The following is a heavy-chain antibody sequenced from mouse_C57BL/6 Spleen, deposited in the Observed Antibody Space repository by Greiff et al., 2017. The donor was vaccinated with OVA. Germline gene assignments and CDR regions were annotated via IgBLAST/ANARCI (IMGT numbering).Heavy chain of an antibody. CDR3: ARSAYYGSSYGDYYAMDY. CDR2: IYPGSGNT. J-gene: IGHJ4*01. V-gene: IGHV1-76*01. Sequence: VQLQQSGAELVRPGASVKLSCKASGYTFTDYYINWVKQRPGQGLEWIARIYPGSGNTYYNEKFKGKATLTAEKSSSTAYMQLSSLTSEDSAVYFCARSAYYGSSYGDYYAMDYWGQGTSVTVSS. CDR1: GYTFTDYY. D-gene: IGHD1-1*01.